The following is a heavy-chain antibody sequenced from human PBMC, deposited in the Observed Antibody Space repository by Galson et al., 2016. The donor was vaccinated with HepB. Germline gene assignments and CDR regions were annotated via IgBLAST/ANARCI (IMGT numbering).Heavy chain of an antibody. D-gene: IGHD2-2*01. Sequence: SLRLSCAASGFSFSDYYMSWIRQAPGKGLEWISYITGSGSAIYYADSVKGRFTISRDNTKNSLDLQMNSLRAEDTAIYFCASALISSTRDQYYYGMDVWGQGTTVTVSS. CDR2: ITGSGSAI. V-gene: IGHV3-11*01. CDR1: GFSFSDYY. CDR3: ASALISSTRDQYYYGMDV. J-gene: IGHJ6*02.